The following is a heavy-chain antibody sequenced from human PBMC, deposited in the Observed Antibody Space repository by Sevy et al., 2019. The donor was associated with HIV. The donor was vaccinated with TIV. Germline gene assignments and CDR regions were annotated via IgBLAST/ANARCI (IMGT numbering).Heavy chain of an antibody. J-gene: IGHJ5*02. Sequence: GGSLRLSCAASGFTFSTYWMSWVRQAPGKGLEWVATMKQEGSEKYYVDSVKGRLTISRDNAKNSLYLQVNSLRAEDTAVYYCVRGGVGGFSYSLDTWGQGTLVTVSS. CDR1: GFTFSTYW. CDR2: MKQEGSEK. CDR3: VRGGVGGFSYSLDT. V-gene: IGHV3-7*01. D-gene: IGHD5-18*01.